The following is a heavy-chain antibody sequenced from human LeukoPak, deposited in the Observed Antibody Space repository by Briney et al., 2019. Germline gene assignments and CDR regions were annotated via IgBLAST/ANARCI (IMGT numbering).Heavy chain of an antibody. CDR1: GFTFSSYW. D-gene: IGHD3-22*01. V-gene: IGHV3-7*01. CDR3: ARGVTSGFYYRFFDY. Sequence: GGSLRLSCAASGFTFSSYWMSWVRQAPGKGLEWVANIKEDGSGIYYVDSVEGRFTISRDNAKKSLYLEMNSLRVEDTAVYYCARGVTSGFYYRFFDYWGQGTLVTVSS. CDR2: IKEDGSGI. J-gene: IGHJ4*02.